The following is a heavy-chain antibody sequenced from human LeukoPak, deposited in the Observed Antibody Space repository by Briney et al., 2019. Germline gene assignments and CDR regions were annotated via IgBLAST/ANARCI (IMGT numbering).Heavy chain of an antibody. J-gene: IGHJ4*02. CDR3: ATQHTLWSPLDC. V-gene: IGHV3-48*03. CDR2: ISSSGSTI. Sequence: GGSLRLSCAASGFTFSSCEMNWVRQAPGKGLEWVSYISSSGSTIYYADSVKGRFTISRDNAKNSLYLQMNSLRAEDTAVYYCATQHTLWSPLDCWGQGTLVTVSS. CDR1: GFTFSSCE. D-gene: IGHD3-10*01.